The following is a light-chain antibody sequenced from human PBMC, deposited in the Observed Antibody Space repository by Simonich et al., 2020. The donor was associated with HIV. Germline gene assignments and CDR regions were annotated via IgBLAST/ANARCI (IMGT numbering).Light chain of an antibody. CDR1: SGSIASSY. Sequence: NFVLTQPHSVSESPGKTITISCTRSSGSIASSYVQWSQQRPGTYPTTVLYEDNVSPSGVPDRFSGSIDSSSNSASLTISGLKTEDEADYYCQSYDGANWVFGGGTKLTVL. CDR2: EDN. V-gene: IGLV6-57*01. J-gene: IGLJ3*02. CDR3: QSYDGANWV.